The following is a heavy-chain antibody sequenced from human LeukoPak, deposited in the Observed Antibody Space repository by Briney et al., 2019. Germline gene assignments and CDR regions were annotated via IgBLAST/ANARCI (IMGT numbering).Heavy chain of an antibody. Sequence: PGGSLGLSCAASGFTFSSFSMNWVRQAPGKGLEWVSYISSTSSTIYYADSVKGRFTISRDNAKNSLYLQMNSLRAEDTAVYYCAKAFVPAATWGQGTLVTVSS. V-gene: IGHV3-48*01. CDR2: ISSTSSTI. CDR3: AKAFVPAAT. CDR1: GFTFSSFS. D-gene: IGHD2-2*01. J-gene: IGHJ4*02.